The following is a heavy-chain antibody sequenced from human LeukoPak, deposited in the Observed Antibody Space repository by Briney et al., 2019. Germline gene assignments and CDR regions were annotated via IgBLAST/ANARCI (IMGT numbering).Heavy chain of an antibody. CDR1: GFTFTNYA. D-gene: IGHD3-16*01. Sequence: RGGSLRLSCAASGFTFTNYAMNWVRQAPGKGLEWVSGMSGSGGSTYYADSVKGRFTISRDNSKNTLYLQMNSLRAEDTAVYYCAKDRGADGGGNWFDPWGQGTLVTVSS. CDR3: AKDRGADGGGNWFDP. V-gene: IGHV3-23*01. CDR2: MSGSGGST. J-gene: IGHJ5*02.